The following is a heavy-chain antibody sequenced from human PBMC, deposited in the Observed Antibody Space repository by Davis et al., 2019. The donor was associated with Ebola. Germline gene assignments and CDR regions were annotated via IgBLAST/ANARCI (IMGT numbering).Heavy chain of an antibody. CDR1: GYTFTGYY. CDR2: ISAYNGNT. V-gene: IGHV1-18*04. Sequence: ASVKVSCKASGYTFTGYYMHWVRQAPGQGLEWMGWISAYNGNTNYAQKLQGRVTMTTDTSTSTAYMELRSLRSDDTAVYYCARDRPIEDIVVVPAAIRNDGVDYWGQGTLVTVSS. D-gene: IGHD2-2*02. J-gene: IGHJ4*02. CDR3: ARDRPIEDIVVVPAAIRNDGVDY.